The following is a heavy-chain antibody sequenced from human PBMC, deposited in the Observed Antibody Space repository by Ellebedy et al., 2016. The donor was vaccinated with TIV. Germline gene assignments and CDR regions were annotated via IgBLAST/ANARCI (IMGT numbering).Heavy chain of an antibody. Sequence: GGSLRLSCKGSAYNFATYWIAWVRQMPGKGLEWMGIIYPDDSDTTYSPSFQGQVTISVDKSINTAFLVWSSLKASDTAMYYCAAYTKWGTTYYFDYWGQGTLVTVSS. D-gene: IGHD7-27*01. CDR3: AAYTKWGTTYYFDY. CDR2: IYPDDSDT. CDR1: AYNFATYW. J-gene: IGHJ4*02. V-gene: IGHV5-51*01.